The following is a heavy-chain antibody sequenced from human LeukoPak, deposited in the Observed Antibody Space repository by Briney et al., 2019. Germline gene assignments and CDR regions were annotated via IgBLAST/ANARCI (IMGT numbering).Heavy chain of an antibody. D-gene: IGHD5-18*01. CDR3: ARSGYSYGLDY. CDR2: INHSGST. J-gene: IGHJ4*02. V-gene: IGHV4-34*01. CDR1: GGSFSGYY. Sequence: SETLSHTCAVYGGSFSGYYWSWIRQPPGKGLEWIGEINHSGSTNYNPSLKSRVTISVDTSKNQFSLKLSSVTAADTVVYYCARSGYSYGLDYWGQGTLVTVSS.